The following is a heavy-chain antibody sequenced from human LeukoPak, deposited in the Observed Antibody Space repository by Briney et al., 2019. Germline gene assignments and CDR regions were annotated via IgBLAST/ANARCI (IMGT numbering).Heavy chain of an antibody. CDR3: ARGARIVVAGPEGSFDY. CDR1: GYTITGYY. CDR2: MNPNRGGT. V-gene: IGHV1-2*02. D-gene: IGHD6-19*01. J-gene: IGHJ4*02. Sequence: ASVKVSCKASGYTITGYYIHWVRQAPGQGLQWMGWMNPNRGGTHYAQKFQGRVTINRDTSISTSYMELSRLRSDDTAVYYCARGARIVVAGPEGSFDYWGQGTLVTVSS.